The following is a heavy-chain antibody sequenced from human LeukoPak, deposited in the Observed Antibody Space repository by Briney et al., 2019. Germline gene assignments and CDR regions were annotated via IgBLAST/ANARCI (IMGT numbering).Heavy chain of an antibody. CDR2: INHSGSS. V-gene: IGHV4-34*01. D-gene: IGHD6-19*01. Sequence: SETLSLTCAVYGGSFSGYYWSWIRQPPGKGLEWIGEINHSGSSNYNPVLKCRVTISVDSSKNQFSLKLSSVTAADTAVYYCATVSSGWYYKLDYWGQGTLVTVSS. CDR3: ATVSSGWYYKLDY. CDR1: GGSFSGYY. J-gene: IGHJ4*02.